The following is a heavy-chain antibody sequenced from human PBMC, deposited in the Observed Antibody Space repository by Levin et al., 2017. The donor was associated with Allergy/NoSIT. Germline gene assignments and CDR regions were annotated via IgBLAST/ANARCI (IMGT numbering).Heavy chain of an antibody. CDR1: GYSFTRYW. CDR2: IYGGDSDT. CDR3: ARLSSAIEGMDV. D-gene: IGHD3-22*01. Sequence: RGESLKISCKGSGYSFTRYWVVWVRQMPGKGLEWMGMIYGGDSDTRLSPSFQGQVTISVDKSINTAYLQWSSLKASDTAIYYCARLSSAIEGMDVWGQGATVTVFS. V-gene: IGHV5-51*01. J-gene: IGHJ6*02.